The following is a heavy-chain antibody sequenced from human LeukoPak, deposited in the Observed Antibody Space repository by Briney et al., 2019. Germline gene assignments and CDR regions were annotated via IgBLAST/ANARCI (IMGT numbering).Heavy chain of an antibody. CDR2: IIPIFGTA. Sequence: VASVKVSCKASGGTFSSYAISWVRQAPGQGLEWMGGIIPIFGTAHYAQKFQGGVTITADESTSTAYMELSSLRSEDTAVYYCARDIMVRGVIIEGCYYYGMDVWGQGTTVTVSS. D-gene: IGHD3-10*01. CDR1: GGTFSSYA. CDR3: ARDIMVRGVIIEGCYYYGMDV. J-gene: IGHJ6*02. V-gene: IGHV1-69*13.